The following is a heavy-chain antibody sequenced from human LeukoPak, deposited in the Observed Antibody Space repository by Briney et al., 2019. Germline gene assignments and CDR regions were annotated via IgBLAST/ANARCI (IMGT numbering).Heavy chain of an antibody. D-gene: IGHD1-26*01. J-gene: IGHJ4*02. CDR2: INHSGST. CDR3: ARRAGLLSHYFDY. Sequence: KPSETLSLTCAVYGGSFSGYYWSWIRQPPVKELEWIGEINHSGSTNYNPSLKSRVTISVDTSKNQFSLKLSSVTAADTAVYYCARRAGLLSHYFDYWGQGTLVTVSS. V-gene: IGHV4-34*01. CDR1: GGSFSGYY.